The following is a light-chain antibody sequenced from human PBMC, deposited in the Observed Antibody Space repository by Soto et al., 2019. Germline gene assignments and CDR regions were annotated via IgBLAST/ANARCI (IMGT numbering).Light chain of an antibody. CDR2: DAS. J-gene: IGKJ5*01. CDR1: QSVSSY. CDR3: QQRSNWPPIT. Sequence: EIVLTQSPGTLSLSPGESATLSCRASQSVSSYLAWYQQNPGQAPRLLIYDASNRATGIPARFSGSGSGTDFTLTISSLEPEDFAVYYCQQRSNWPPITFGQGTRLEI. V-gene: IGKV3-11*01.